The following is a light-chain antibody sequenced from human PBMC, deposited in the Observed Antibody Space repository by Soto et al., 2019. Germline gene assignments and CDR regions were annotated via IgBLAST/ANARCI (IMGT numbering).Light chain of an antibody. CDR3: QQRRNWPLT. CDR2: DVS. J-gene: IGKJ4*01. CDR1: QSVTSF. V-gene: IGKV3-11*01. Sequence: EIVLTQSPVTLSLSPGERATLSCRASQSVTSFLAWYQQKPGQAPRLLIYDVSNRATGIPARFSGSGSGTDFTLTISSLAPEDFAVYYCQQRRNWPLTFGGGTKVEIK.